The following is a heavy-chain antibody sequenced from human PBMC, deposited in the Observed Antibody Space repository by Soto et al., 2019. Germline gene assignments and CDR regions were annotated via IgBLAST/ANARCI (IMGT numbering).Heavy chain of an antibody. J-gene: IGHJ5*02. Sequence: PSETLSLTCTVSGASISGFYWSWIRKSAGKGLEWIGRIYATGTTDYNPSLKSRVMMSVDTSKKQFSLKLRSVTAADTAVYYCVRDGAKTLRDWFDPWGQGISVTVSS. CDR1: GASISGFY. CDR2: IYATGTT. CDR3: VRDGAKTLRDWFDP. D-gene: IGHD1-26*01. V-gene: IGHV4-4*07.